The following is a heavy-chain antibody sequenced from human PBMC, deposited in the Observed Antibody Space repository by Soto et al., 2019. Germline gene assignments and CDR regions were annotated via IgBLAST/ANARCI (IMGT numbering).Heavy chain of an antibody. J-gene: IGHJ4*02. CDR3: AHRVLRTVFGLVTTTAIYFDF. CDR1: GFSLTTSGVG. D-gene: IGHD3-3*01. CDR2: IYWDDDK. Sequence: QITLNESGPTQVKPRQTLTLTCTFSGFSLTTSGVGVGWIRQSPGKAPEWLALIYWDDDKRYSPSLKRRLTITKDTSKDQVVVAVADVDPADTATYYCAHRVLRTVFGLVTTTAIYFDFWGQGTPVAGSS. V-gene: IGHV2-5*02.